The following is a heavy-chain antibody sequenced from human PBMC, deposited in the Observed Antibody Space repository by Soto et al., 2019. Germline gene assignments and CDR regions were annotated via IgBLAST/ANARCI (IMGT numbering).Heavy chain of an antibody. CDR2: ISSSSSYI. V-gene: IGHV3-21*01. CDR3: ERNLGYCSGGSWYSEAFDM. Sequence: EVQLVESGGGLVKPGGSLRLSCAASGFTFSSYSMNWVRQAPGKGLEWVSSISSSSSYIYYADSVKGRFTISRDNAKNSLYLQMNSRRAEDTAVYYCERNLGYCSGGSWYSEAFDMWGQGRMVTVSS. J-gene: IGHJ3*02. CDR1: GFTFSSYS. D-gene: IGHD2-15*01.